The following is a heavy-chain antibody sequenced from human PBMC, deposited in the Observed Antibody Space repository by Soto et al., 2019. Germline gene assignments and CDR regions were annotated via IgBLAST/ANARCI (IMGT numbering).Heavy chain of an antibody. Sequence: GGSLRLSCAASGFTFSSYEMNWVRQAPGKGLEWVSYISSSGSTIYYADSVKGRFTISRDNAKNSLYLQMNSLRAEDTAVYYCARSNSGYSSGWYGFWGQGTLVTGSS. V-gene: IGHV3-48*03. J-gene: IGHJ4*02. CDR1: GFTFSSYE. CDR2: ISSSGSTI. CDR3: ARSNSGYSSGWYGF. D-gene: IGHD6-19*01.